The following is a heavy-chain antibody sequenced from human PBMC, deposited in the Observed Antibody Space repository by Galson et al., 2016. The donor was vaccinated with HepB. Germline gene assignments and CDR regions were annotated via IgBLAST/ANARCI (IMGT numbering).Heavy chain of an antibody. CDR2: INQDGSKI. J-gene: IGHJ3*02. CDR3: ARDDSHYSSAWYDAFDI. D-gene: IGHD6-19*01. V-gene: IGHV3-7*01. CDR1: GFTFNNYW. Sequence: SLRLSCAASGFTFNNYWMTWVRQAPGKGLEWVANINQDGSKINYMDSVKGRFTISRGNAKNSLCLQMSSLRAEDTAVYYCARDDSHYSSAWYDAFDIWGQGTMVTVSS.